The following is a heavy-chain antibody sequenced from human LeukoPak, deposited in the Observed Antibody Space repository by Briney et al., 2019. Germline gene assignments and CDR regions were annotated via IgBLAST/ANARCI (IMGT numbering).Heavy chain of an antibody. CDR1: GGSIWSGNYY. D-gene: IGHD3-22*01. CDR3: ARASGFYDSGGYYSGFDC. J-gene: IGHJ4*02. CDR2: IYTSGST. Sequence: ASETLSLTCTVSGGSIWSGNYYWNWIRQPAGKGLEWIGRIYTSGSTNYNPSLKSRVIMSLDTSKNQVSLKLSFVTAADTAVYYCARASGFYDSGGYYSGFDCWGQGALVTVSS. V-gene: IGHV4-61*02.